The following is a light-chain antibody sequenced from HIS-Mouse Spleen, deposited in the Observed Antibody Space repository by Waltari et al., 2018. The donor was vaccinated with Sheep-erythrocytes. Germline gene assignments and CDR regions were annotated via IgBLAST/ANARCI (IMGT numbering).Light chain of an antibody. J-gene: IGLJ2*01. Sequence: SYELTQPPSVPVPPGQTASITCPGDTLGDKYACWYPQKPGQSPVLVIYQGSKRPSGSPERFSGSNSGNTATLTISGTQAMDEADYYCQAWDSSTAVFGGGTKLTAL. CDR1: TLGDKY. CDR3: QAWDSSTAV. V-gene: IGLV3-1*01. CDR2: QGS.